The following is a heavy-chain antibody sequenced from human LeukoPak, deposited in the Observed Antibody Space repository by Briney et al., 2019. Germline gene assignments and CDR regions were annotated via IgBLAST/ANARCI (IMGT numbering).Heavy chain of an antibody. Sequence: GASVKVSCKASGGTFSSYAISWVRLAPGQGLEWMGGIIPIFGTANYAQKFQGRVTITTDESASTAYMELSSLRSEDTAVYYCARDNYAGANWFDPWGQGTLVTVSS. V-gene: IGHV1-69*05. D-gene: IGHD1-7*01. CDR3: ARDNYAGANWFDP. CDR2: IIPIFGTA. CDR1: GGTFSSYA. J-gene: IGHJ5*02.